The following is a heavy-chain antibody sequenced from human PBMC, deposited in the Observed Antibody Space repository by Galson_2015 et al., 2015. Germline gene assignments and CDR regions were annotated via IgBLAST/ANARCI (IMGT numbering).Heavy chain of an antibody. Sequence: SLRLSCAASGFTFSSYRMNWVRRAPGKGLEWVSYISSSNTIYYADSVKGRFTISRDNAKNSLYLQMNSLRDEDTAIYYCASIIAVPTFDYWGQGTLVTLSS. J-gene: IGHJ4*02. V-gene: IGHV3-48*02. CDR2: ISSSNTI. D-gene: IGHD6-19*01. CDR1: GFTFSSYR. CDR3: ASIIAVPTFDY.